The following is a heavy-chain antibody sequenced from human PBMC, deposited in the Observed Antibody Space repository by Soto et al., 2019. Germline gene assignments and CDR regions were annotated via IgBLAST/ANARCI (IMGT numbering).Heavy chain of an antibody. CDR2: IYHSGST. J-gene: IGHJ4*02. CDR3: AKGTASYGSNLNY. CDR1: SGSISSSNW. V-gene: IGHV4-4*02. D-gene: IGHD3-10*01. Sequence: NPSETLSLTCAVSSGSISSSNWWSWVRQPPGKGLEWIGEIYHSGSTNYNPSLKSRVTISVDKSKNQFSLKLSSVTAADTAVYYCAKGTASYGSNLNYWGQGTLVTSPQ.